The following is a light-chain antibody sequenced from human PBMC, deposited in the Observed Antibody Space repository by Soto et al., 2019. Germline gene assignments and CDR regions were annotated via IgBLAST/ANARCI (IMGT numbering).Light chain of an antibody. CDR2: GAS. Sequence: EIVMTQSPATLSVSTGERATVSCRASQSVSSNNLAWYQQKPGRAPRLLIFGASNRASDIPHRFSGSGSGTDFTLTISSLEPEDFAVYYCQQRSNWPLITFGQGTRLEIK. CDR3: QQRSNWPLIT. V-gene: IGKV3D-20*02. CDR1: QSVSSNN. J-gene: IGKJ5*01.